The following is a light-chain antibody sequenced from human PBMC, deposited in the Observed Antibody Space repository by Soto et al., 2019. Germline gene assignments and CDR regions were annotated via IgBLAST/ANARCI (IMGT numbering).Light chain of an antibody. J-gene: IGKJ2*03. CDR3: QQTYSTFNS. CDR1: RSIRTY. V-gene: IGKV1-39*01. Sequence: DIQVTQSPSSLSASVGDRVTITCRASRSIRTYLNWYQQRPGKPPNLLIQTASTLQGGVPSRFSGSGSGTDFNLTISSLQPEDFATYSCQQTYSTFNSFGQGTKLEIK. CDR2: TAS.